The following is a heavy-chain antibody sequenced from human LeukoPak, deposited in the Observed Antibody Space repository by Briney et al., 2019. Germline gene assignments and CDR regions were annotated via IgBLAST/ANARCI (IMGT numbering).Heavy chain of an antibody. J-gene: IGHJ5*02. CDR1: GDSISSGDYS. CDR2: IFHSGSS. V-gene: IGHV4-30-2*01. D-gene: IGHD3-10*01. CDR3: ARELWFVNAPGSWFDP. Sequence: PSETLSLTCAVSGDSISSGDYSWSWIRQPSGKGLERIGYIFHSGSSYYNPSLKSRVTISVDKSKNQFSLRLTSVTAADTAVYYCARELWFVNAPGSWFDPWGQGTLVTVSS.